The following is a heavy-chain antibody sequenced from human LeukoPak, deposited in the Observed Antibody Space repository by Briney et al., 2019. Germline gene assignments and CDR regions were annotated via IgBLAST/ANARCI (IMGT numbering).Heavy chain of an antibody. Sequence: ASVKVSCKASGYTFTSYDINWVRQATGQGLEWMGWINPNSGGTNYAQKFQGRVTMTRDTSISTAYMELSRLRSDDTAVYYCARDRSQEFDPWGQGTLVTVSS. CDR2: INPNSGGT. CDR3: ARDRSQEFDP. V-gene: IGHV1-2*02. D-gene: IGHD3-10*01. J-gene: IGHJ5*02. CDR1: GYTFTSYD.